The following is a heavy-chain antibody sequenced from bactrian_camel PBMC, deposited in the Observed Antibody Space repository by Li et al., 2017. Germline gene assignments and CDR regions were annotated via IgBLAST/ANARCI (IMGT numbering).Heavy chain of an antibody. Sequence: VQLVESGGALVQPGGSLRLSCAASGFTFSSNGMSWVRQATGKGLEWISSLSKASERSYYSDSVKGRFAISRDNATNTVYLQMNSLKPEDTAVYYCVSLVGRPLVHQGTQVTVS. D-gene: IGHD2*01. V-gene: IGHV3S40*01. J-gene: IGHJ4*01. CDR2: LSKASERS. CDR1: GFTFSSNG.